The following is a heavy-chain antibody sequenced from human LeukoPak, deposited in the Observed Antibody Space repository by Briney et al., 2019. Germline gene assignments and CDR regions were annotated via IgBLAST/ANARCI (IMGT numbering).Heavy chain of an antibody. J-gene: IGHJ6*03. Sequence: GGSLRLSCAASGFTFSSYAMSWVRQAPGKGLEWVSAISGSGGSTYYADSVKGRFTISRDNSKNTLYLQMNSLRAEDTAVYYCAKEVGYCSSTSCYEYYYYMDVWGKGTTVTVSS. D-gene: IGHD2-2*03. CDR3: AKEVGYCSSTSCYEYYYYMDV. CDR2: ISGSGGST. V-gene: IGHV3-23*01. CDR1: GFTFSSYA.